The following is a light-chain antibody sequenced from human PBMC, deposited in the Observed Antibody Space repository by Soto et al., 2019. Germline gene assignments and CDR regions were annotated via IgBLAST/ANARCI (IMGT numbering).Light chain of an antibody. CDR2: GAS. CDR3: QQYNDWPPLT. Sequence: EVVLTQSPGTLSLSPGERATLSCRASQSVSNNYVAWYQQKPGQAPRLLIYGASTRATGIPARFSGSGSGTEFTLTISSLQSEDFAVYYCQQYNDWPPLTFGQGTKVDIK. V-gene: IGKV3-15*01. J-gene: IGKJ1*01. CDR1: QSVSNN.